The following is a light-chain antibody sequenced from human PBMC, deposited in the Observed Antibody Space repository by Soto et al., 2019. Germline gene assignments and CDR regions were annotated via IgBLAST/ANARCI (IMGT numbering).Light chain of an antibody. CDR2: AAS. CDR1: QGISSY. Sequence: DIQLTQSPSFLSASVGDRVTITCRASQGISSYLAWYQQKPGKAPKLLIYAASTLQSGVPSRFSGSGSGKEFTLTIRSLETEDFGTYCCQQLNSYPLTFGQGTRLEIK. V-gene: IGKV1-9*01. CDR3: QQLNSYPLT. J-gene: IGKJ5*01.